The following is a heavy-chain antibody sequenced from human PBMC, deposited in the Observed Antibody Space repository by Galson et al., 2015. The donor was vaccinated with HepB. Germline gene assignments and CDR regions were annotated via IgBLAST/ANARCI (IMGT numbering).Heavy chain of an antibody. CDR3: ASDNIYCSGGSCYHYYGMDV. J-gene: IGHJ6*02. V-gene: IGHV1-69*01. Sequence: SCKASGGTFSSYAISWVRQAPGQGLEWMGGIIPIFGTANYAQKFQGRVTITADESTSTAYMELSSLRSEDTAVYYCASDNIYCSGGSCYHYYGMDVWGQGTTVTVSS. CDR2: IIPIFGTA. D-gene: IGHD2-15*01. CDR1: GGTFSSYA.